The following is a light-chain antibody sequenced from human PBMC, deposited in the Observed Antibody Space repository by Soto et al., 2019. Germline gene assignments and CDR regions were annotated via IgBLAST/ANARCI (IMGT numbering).Light chain of an antibody. CDR3: SSYTSGSALAV. V-gene: IGLV2-14*01. Sequence: QSALTQPASVSGSPGQSITISCTGTSSDVGGYNYVSWYQQHPGEAPKLMIYEVSYRPSGVSHRFSGSKSGNSASLTISGLQAEDEADYYCSSYTSGSALAVFGGGTQLTVL. J-gene: IGLJ2*01. CDR1: SSDVGGYNY. CDR2: EVS.